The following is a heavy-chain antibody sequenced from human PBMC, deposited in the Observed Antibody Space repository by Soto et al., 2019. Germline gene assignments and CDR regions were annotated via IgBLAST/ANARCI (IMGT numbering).Heavy chain of an antibody. Sequence: SETLSLACAVYGGSVNVYYWRWIRPPPGKGMGWIGEINHTGGTHYNPSLKSRVTMSVDTSKNQFSLRLSSVTAADTAIYYCATRITVFGLLIPPFHPGRQGTQV. CDR3: ATRITVFGLLIPPFHP. CDR1: GGSVNVYY. D-gene: IGHD3-3*01. CDR2: INHTGGT. J-gene: IGHJ5*02. V-gene: IGHV4-34*01.